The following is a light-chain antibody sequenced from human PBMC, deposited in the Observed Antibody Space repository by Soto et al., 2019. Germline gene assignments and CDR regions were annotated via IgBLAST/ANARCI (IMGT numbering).Light chain of an antibody. CDR1: QSVSSSY. CDR3: QQYGSSPMT. J-gene: IGKJ1*01. CDR2: GAS. Sequence: EIVLTQSPCTLALSPGERATLSCRASQSVSSSYLAWYQQKPGQAPRLLIYGASSRATGIPDRFSGSGSGTDFTLTISRLEPKDFAVYYCQQYGSSPMTFGQGTKVDIK. V-gene: IGKV3-20*01.